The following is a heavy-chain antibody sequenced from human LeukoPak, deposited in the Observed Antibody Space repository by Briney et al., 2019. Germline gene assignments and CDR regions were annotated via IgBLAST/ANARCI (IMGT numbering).Heavy chain of an antibody. D-gene: IGHD5-24*01. CDR2: IYSGGST. CDR1: GFTVSSNY. J-gene: IGHJ4*02. CDR3: ARDLLDAYTSGFFDY. Sequence: SGGSLRLSCAASGFTVSSNYMSWVRQAPGKGLEWVSVIYSGGSTYYADSVKGRFTISRDNSKNTLYLQMNSLRAEDTAVYYCARDLLDAYTSGFFDYWGQGTLVTVSS. V-gene: IGHV3-66*01.